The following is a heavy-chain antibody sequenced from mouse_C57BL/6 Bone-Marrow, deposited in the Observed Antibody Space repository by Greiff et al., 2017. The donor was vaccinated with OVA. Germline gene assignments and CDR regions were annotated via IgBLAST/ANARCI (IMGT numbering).Heavy chain of an antibody. J-gene: IGHJ1*03. D-gene: IGHD2-4*01. V-gene: IGHV1-50*01. CDR2: IDPSDSYT. CDR1: GYTFTSYW. Sequence: QVQLQQPGAELVKPGASVKLSCKASGYTFTSYWMQWVKQRPGQGLEWIGEIDPSDSYTNYNQKFKGKATLTVDTSSSTAYMQLSSLPSEDSAVYYCARDGYDYDEGWYFDVWGTGTTVTVSS. CDR3: ARDGYDYDEGWYFDV.